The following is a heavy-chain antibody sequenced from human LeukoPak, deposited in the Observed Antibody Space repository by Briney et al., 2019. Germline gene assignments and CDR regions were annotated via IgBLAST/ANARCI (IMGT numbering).Heavy chain of an antibody. D-gene: IGHD3-10*01. CDR1: GGSFSDFY. CDR2: INHSGST. CDR3: ARTRVTMIRGGRIDY. V-gene: IGHV4-34*01. J-gene: IGHJ4*02. Sequence: SETLSLTCAVYGGSFSDFYWTWIRQPPGRGLEWIGEINHSGSTNYNPSLKCRVTILVDTSKNQFSLNLGSVTAADTAVYYCARTRVTMIRGGRIDYWGQGTLVTVSS.